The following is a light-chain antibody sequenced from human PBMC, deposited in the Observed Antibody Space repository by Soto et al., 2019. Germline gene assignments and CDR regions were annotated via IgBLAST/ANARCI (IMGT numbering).Light chain of an antibody. CDR1: QSVLYSSNNENY. J-gene: IGKJ1*01. Sequence: DIVMTQSPDSLAVSLGERATINCKSSQSVLYSSNNENYLAWYQQKPGQPPKLLFYWASTRESGVPDRFSGSGSGTDFTLTISSLQAEDVAVYYCQQYYSTPRTFGQGTKVDIK. V-gene: IGKV4-1*01. CDR2: WAS. CDR3: QQYYSTPRT.